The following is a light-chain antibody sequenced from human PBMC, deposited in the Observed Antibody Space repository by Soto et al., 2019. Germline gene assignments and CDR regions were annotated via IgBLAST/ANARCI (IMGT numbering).Light chain of an antibody. CDR2: DAS. CDR1: QSVSSY. V-gene: IGKV3-11*01. Sequence: EIVLTQSPATLSLSPGERATLSCRASQSVSSYLAWYQQKPGQAPRLLIYDASNRATGIPARFSGSGSGIDFTLTICSLEPEDFAVYYCQQRSNWPTTFGQGTKLESK. CDR3: QQRSNWPTT. J-gene: IGKJ2*01.